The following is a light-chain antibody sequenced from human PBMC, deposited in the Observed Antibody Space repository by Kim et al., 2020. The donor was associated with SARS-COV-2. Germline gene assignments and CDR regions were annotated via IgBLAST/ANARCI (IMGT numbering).Light chain of an antibody. CDR2: SNN. CDR1: NSNIGTNT. CDR3: AGWDDSLSGYV. V-gene: IGLV1-44*01. Sequence: GQEVIISGSGRNSNIGTNTVNWYQQFPGTAPKRLIYSNNERPSGVPDRFSGSTSGTSASLAISGLQFEDEADYYCAGWDDSLSGYVFGSGTKVTVL. J-gene: IGLJ1*01.